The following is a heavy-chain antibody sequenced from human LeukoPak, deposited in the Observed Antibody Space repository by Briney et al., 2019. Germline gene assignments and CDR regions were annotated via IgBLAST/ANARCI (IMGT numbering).Heavy chain of an antibody. J-gene: IGHJ6*03. CDR2: ISSSGSTI. Sequence: GGSLRLSCAASGFTFSDYYMSWIRQAPGKGLEWVSYISSSGSTIYYADSVKGRFTISRDNAKNSLYLQMNSLRAEDTAVYYCARDFYGDYYYYYYMDVWGKGTTVTVSS. V-gene: IGHV3-11*04. CDR3: ARDFYGDYYYYYYMDV. CDR1: GFTFSDYY. D-gene: IGHD4-17*01.